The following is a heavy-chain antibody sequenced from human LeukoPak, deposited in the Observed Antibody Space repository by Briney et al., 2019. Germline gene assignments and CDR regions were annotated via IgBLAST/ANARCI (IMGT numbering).Heavy chain of an antibody. D-gene: IGHD1-26*01. Sequence: ASVKVSCKASGYTFTSYYMHWVRQAPGQGLEWMGIINPSGGSTSYAQKFQGRVTMTRDTSTSTAYMELSSLRSEDTAVYYCARVGLRGSYYRVFDYWGQGTLVTVSS. CDR1: GYTFTSYY. CDR2: INPSGGST. J-gene: IGHJ4*02. V-gene: IGHV1-46*01. CDR3: ARVGLRGSYYRVFDY.